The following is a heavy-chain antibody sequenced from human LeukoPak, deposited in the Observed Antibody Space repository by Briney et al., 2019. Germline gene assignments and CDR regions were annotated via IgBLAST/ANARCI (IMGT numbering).Heavy chain of an antibody. CDR2: IYHSGST. Sequence: PSETLSLTCAVSGGSISSSNWWSWVRQPPGKGLEWIGEIYHSGSTNYNPSLKSRVTISVDKSENQFSLKLSSVTAADTAVYYCASRVYYDFWSGYYPFDYWGQGTLVTVSS. CDR1: GGSISSSNW. CDR3: ASRVYYDFWSGYYPFDY. D-gene: IGHD3-3*01. J-gene: IGHJ4*02. V-gene: IGHV4-4*02.